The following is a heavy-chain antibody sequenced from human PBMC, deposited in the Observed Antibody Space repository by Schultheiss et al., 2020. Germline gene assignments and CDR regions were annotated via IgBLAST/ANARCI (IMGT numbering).Heavy chain of an antibody. CDR3: ARDPGQQQLVL. Sequence: SETLSLTCTVSGGSISSGGYYWSWIRQHPGKGLEWIGYIYYSGSTYYNPSLKSRVTISVDTSKNQFSLKPSSVTAADTAVYYCARDPGQQQLVLWGQGTLVTVSS. CDR1: GGSISSGGYY. J-gene: IGHJ4*02. CDR2: IYYSGST. V-gene: IGHV4-31*03. D-gene: IGHD6-13*01.